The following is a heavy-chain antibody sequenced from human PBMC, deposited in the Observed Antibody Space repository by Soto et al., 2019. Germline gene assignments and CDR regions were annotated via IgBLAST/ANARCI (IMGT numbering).Heavy chain of an antibody. CDR2: IYPTGSS. CDR1: GGSFSKYY. J-gene: IGHJ5*02. V-gene: IGHV4-4*07. Sequence: PSETLSLTCTVSGGSFSKYYCNWGRKSAGKGLEWIGRIYPTGSSTYNPSLKSRLTMSVDTSKNQFSLRLTSITAADSAVYYCATGRSEIVAGAMDTWGQGTLVTVSS. CDR3: ATGRSEIVAGAMDT. D-gene: IGHD2-2*01.